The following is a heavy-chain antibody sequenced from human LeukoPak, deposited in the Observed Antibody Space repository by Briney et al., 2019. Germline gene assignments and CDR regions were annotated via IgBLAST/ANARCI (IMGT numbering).Heavy chain of an antibody. CDR2: ISGSGGST. Sequence: TGGSLRLSCAASGFTFSSYAMSWVRQAPGKGLEWVSAISGSGGSTYYADSVKGRFTISRDNSKNTLYLQMNGLRAEDTAVYYCAKLGGYSYGTFDYWGQGTLVTVSS. D-gene: IGHD5-18*01. V-gene: IGHV3-23*01. CDR1: GFTFSSYA. CDR3: AKLGGYSYGTFDY. J-gene: IGHJ4*02.